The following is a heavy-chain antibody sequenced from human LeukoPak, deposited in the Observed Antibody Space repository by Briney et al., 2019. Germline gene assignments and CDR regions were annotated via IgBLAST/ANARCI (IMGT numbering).Heavy chain of an antibody. CDR2: ISSSSSYI. V-gene: IGHV3-21*01. J-gene: IGHJ3*02. Sequence: PGGSLRLSCAASGFTFSSYSMNWVRQAPGKGLEWVSSISSSSSYIYYADSVKGRFTISRDNAKNSLYLQMNSLRAEDTAVYYCAREGKGEYGDYAFDIWGQGTMVTVSS. D-gene: IGHD4-17*01. CDR1: GFTFSSYS. CDR3: AREGKGEYGDYAFDI.